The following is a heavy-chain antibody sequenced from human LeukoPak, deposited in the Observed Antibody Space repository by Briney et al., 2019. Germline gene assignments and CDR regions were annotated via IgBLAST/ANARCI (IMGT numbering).Heavy chain of an antibody. CDR2: IWYDGSNK. CDR1: GFTFSSYG. D-gene: IGHD2-2*01. CDR3: ARVPQRSVPGGSSWFDP. J-gene: IGHJ5*02. Sequence: PGGSLRLSCAASGFTFSSYGMHWVRQAPGKGLEWGAVIWYDGSNKYYADSVKGRFTISRDNSKNTLYLQMNSLRAEDTAVYYCARVPQRSVPGGSSWFDPWGQGTLVTVSS. V-gene: IGHV3-33*08.